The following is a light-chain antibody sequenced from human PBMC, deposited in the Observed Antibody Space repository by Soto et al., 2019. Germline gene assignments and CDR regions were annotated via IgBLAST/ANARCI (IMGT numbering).Light chain of an antibody. CDR1: QTISSKY. J-gene: IGKJ2*01. CDR2: GAS. V-gene: IGKV3-20*01. Sequence: EIVLTQSPGTLSLSPGDRATLSCRASQTISSKYLAWYQHKPGQTPRLLIYGASTRSTGIPDRFSGSGSGTDFIPTISRLEPEDFSVYYCQQYGSSPPYAFGQGTKLEIK. CDR3: QQYGSSPPYA.